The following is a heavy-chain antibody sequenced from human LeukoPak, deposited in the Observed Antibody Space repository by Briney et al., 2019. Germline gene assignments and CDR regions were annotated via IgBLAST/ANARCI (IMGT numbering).Heavy chain of an antibody. CDR1: GYTFTGYY. V-gene: IGHV1-2*02. Sequence: ASVKVSCKASGYTFTGYYMHWVRQAPGQGLEWMGWINPNSGGTNYAQKLQGRVTMTTDTSTSTAYMELRSLRSDDTAVYYCARDPYHPTSWGVAVATNWFDPWGQGTLVTVSS. CDR3: ARDPYHPTSWGVAVATNWFDP. J-gene: IGHJ5*02. D-gene: IGHD6-19*01. CDR2: INPNSGGT.